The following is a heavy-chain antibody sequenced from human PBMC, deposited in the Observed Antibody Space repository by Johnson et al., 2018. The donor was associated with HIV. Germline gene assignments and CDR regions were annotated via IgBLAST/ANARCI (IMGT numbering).Heavy chain of an antibody. V-gene: IGHV3-30-3*01. CDR2: ISYDGSNQ. CDR1: GFTFSTYA. Sequence: VQLVESGGGVVQPGRSLRLSCAASGFTFSTYAMNWVRQPPGRGLEWVAVISYDGSNQKYAESVKGRFTISRDNSKNTLYLQMNSLRAEDTAVYYCARDPNSRGLFGAFDIWGQGTMVTVSS. J-gene: IGHJ3*02. D-gene: IGHD6-19*01. CDR3: ARDPNSRGLFGAFDI.